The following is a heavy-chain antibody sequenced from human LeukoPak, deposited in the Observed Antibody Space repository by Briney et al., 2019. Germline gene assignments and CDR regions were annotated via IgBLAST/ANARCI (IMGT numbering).Heavy chain of an antibody. CDR1: GYTFTSYG. CDR3: ARPQSYTIFGVVTSYGMDV. Sequence: WASVKVSCKASGYTFTSYGISWVRQAPGQGLEWMGWISAYNGNTNYAQKLQGRVTMTRNTSISTAYMELSSLRSEDTAVYYCARPQSYTIFGVVTSYGMDVWGQGTTVTVSS. D-gene: IGHD3-3*01. CDR2: ISAYNGNT. J-gene: IGHJ6*02. V-gene: IGHV1-18*01.